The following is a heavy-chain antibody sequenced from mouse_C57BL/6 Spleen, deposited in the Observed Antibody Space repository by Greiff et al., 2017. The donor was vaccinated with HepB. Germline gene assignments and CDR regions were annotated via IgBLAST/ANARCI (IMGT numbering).Heavy chain of an antibody. CDR3: ARGGGSSYYFDD. CDR1: GFTFSDYG. Sequence: EVKLVESGGGLVKPGGSLKLSCAASGFTFSDYGMHWVRQAPEKGLEWVAYISSGSSTIYYADPVKGRFTISRDNANNTLFLQMTSLRSEDTAMYYCARGGGSSYYFDDWGQDTTLTVSS. CDR2: ISSGSSTI. D-gene: IGHD1-1*01. V-gene: IGHV5-17*01. J-gene: IGHJ2*01.